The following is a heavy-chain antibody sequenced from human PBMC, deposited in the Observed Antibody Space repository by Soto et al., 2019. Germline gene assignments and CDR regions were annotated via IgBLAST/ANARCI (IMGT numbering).Heavy chain of an antibody. Sequence: QVQLVESGGGVVQPGRSLRLSCAASGFTFSSYGMHWVRQAPGKGLEWVAVIWYDGSNKYYADSVKGRFTISRDNSKNTLYLQMNSLRAEDTAVYYCARVVAAADEPGIDYWGQGTLVTVSS. J-gene: IGHJ4*02. CDR2: IWYDGSNK. CDR1: GFTFSSYG. D-gene: IGHD6-13*01. CDR3: ARVVAAADEPGIDY. V-gene: IGHV3-33*01.